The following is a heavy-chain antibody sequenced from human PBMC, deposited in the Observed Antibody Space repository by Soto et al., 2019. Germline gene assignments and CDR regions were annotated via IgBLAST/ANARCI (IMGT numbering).Heavy chain of an antibody. D-gene: IGHD6-19*01. CDR2: INTLSSAI. Sequence: VGSLRLSCAGSGFTFSDYYITWIRRAPGKGLEWVSYINTLSSAIYYADSVKGRFTISRDNAKNSVYLQMNSLRAEDTAVYYCARRLQWQLRPLDSWGRGTLVTVPQ. CDR1: GFTFSDYY. V-gene: IGHV3-11*01. CDR3: ARRLQWQLRPLDS. J-gene: IGHJ4*02.